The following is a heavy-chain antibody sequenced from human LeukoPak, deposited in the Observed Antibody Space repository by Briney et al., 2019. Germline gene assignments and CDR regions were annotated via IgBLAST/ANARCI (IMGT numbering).Heavy chain of an antibody. CDR3: SRDIYYSSGYYLDFGY. CDR2: SRNKTNSYTT. J-gene: IGHJ4*02. V-gene: IGHV3-72*01. D-gene: IGHD3-22*01. CDR1: GFTFSDHY. Sequence: PGGSLRLSCVACGFTFSDHYMDWVRRAPGKGLVWVGRSRNKTNSYTTEYAASVKGRFTVTRDDSKNSLYLQMDSLTTEYTAVYYCSRDIYYSSGYYLDFGYWGQGTLVTVSS.